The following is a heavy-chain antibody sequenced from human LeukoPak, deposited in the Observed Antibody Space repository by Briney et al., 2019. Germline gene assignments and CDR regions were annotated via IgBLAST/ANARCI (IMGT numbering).Heavy chain of an antibody. Sequence: GGSLRLSCAASGFTFSNAWMSWVRQAPGKGLEWVGRIKSKTDGGTTDYAAPVKGRFTISRDDSKNTLYLQMNSLKTEDTAVYYCTRFRGSGSFDYWGQGTLVTVSS. V-gene: IGHV3-15*05. D-gene: IGHD3-10*01. CDR3: TRFRGSGSFDY. CDR1: GFTFSNAW. J-gene: IGHJ4*02. CDR2: IKSKTDGGTT.